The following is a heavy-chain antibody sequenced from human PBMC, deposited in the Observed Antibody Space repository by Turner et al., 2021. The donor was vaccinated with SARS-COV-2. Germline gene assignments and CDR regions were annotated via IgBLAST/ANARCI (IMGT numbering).Heavy chain of an antibody. CDR1: GGSISSKS. D-gene: IGHD1-26*01. CDR3: ARHQGSASGYDHGMNV. Sequence: QVQLQESGPGLVRPSETLSLTCTVSGGSISSKSWSWIRQSPGRGLEWIGYFYKIGSIDYNTTLRSRVTISVDTSKKQLSLNLISVTAADTAVYYCARHQGSASGYDHGMNVWGQGTAVIVSS. J-gene: IGHJ6*02. V-gene: IGHV4-59*08. CDR2: FYKIGSI.